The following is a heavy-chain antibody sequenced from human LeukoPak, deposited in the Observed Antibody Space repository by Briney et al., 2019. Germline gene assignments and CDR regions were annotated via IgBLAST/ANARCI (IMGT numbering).Heavy chain of an antibody. Sequence: GGSLRLACAASGFTFSSYSMNWVRQAPGKGLEWVSSITSSSSYIYYADSVKGRFTISRDSAKNSLYLQMNSLRAEDTAVYYCAIGGGYDFWSGYRSWGQGTLVTVSS. J-gene: IGHJ4*02. CDR1: GFTFSSYS. D-gene: IGHD3-3*01. CDR3: AIGGGYDFWSGYRS. CDR2: ITSSSSYI. V-gene: IGHV3-21*01.